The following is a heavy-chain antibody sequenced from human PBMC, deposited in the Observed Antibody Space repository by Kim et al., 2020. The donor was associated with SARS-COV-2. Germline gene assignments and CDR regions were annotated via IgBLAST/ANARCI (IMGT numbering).Heavy chain of an antibody. J-gene: IGHJ3*01. CDR1: GFTFSSYA. CDR2: VSGSGGNT. Sequence: GGSLRLSCAASGFTFSSYAMSWVRQAPGEGLEWVSGVSGSGGNTYYADSVRGRFTVSRDNSENTMYLHMESLRAEDTAIYFCAKDSLYSSTWYAAFDVWGQGTIVTVSS. CDR3: AKDSLYSSTWYAAFDV. V-gene: IGHV3-23*01. D-gene: IGHD6-13*01.